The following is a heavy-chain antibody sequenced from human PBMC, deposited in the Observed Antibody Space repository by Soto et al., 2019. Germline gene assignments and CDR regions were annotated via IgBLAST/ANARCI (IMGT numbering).Heavy chain of an antibody. CDR3: ARDRGYCNGGSCYYMYV. CDR2: ISTSSRAI. J-gene: IGHJ6*03. D-gene: IGHD2-15*01. Sequence: EVQLVESGGGLVQPGGSLRLSCAASGFTFSSYDMNWVRQAPGKGLEWISYISTSSRAIHYADSVKGRFTISRDNVKNALYLQMNSLRDEDTAVYYCARDRGYCNGGSCYYMYVWGKVTTGTVSS. CDR1: GFTFSSYD. V-gene: IGHV3-48*02.